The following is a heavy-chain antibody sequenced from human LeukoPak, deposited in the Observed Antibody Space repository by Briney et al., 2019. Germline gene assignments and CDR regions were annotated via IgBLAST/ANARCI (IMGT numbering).Heavy chain of an antibody. CDR1: GGSFSGYY. Sequence: PSETLSLTCAVYGGSFSGYYWSWIRQPPGKGLEWIGEINHSGSTNYNPSLKSRVTISVDTSKNQFSLKLSSVTAADTAVYYCASVSGYSNWFDPWGQGTLVTVSA. CDR2: INHSGST. V-gene: IGHV4-34*01. CDR3: ASVSGYSNWFDP. D-gene: IGHD3-22*01. J-gene: IGHJ5*02.